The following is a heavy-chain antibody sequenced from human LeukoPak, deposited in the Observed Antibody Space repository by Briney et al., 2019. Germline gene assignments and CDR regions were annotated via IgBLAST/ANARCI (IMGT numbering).Heavy chain of an antibody. Sequence: SETLSLTCAVYGGSFSGYYWSWIRQPPGKGLEWIGEINHSGSTNYNPSLKSRVTISVDTSKNQFSLKLSSVTAADTAVYYCARGFLEGVVVITTSPAGDAFDIWGQGTMVTVSS. J-gene: IGHJ3*02. V-gene: IGHV4-34*01. CDR1: GGSFSGYY. CDR3: ARGFLEGVVVITTSPAGDAFDI. CDR2: INHSGST. D-gene: IGHD3-22*01.